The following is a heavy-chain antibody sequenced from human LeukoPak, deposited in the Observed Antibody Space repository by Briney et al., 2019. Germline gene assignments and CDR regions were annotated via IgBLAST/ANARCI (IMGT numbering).Heavy chain of an antibody. D-gene: IGHD3-10*01. J-gene: IGHJ5*02. V-gene: IGHV4-61*02. CDR3: ARDLWGSGSYYTHWFDP. CDR2: IYTSGST. Sequence: SETLSLTCTVSGGSISSGSYYWSWIRQPAGKGLEWIGRIYTSGSTNYNPSLKSRVTISVDTSKNQFSLKLSSVTAADTAVYYCARDLWGSGSYYTHWFDPWGQGTLVTVSS. CDR1: GGSISSGSYY.